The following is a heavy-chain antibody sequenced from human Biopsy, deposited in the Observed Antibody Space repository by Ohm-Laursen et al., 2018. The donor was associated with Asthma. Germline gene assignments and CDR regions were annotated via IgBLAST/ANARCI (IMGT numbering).Heavy chain of an antibody. CDR3: ARMNTLIQAANYFSYAMDV. V-gene: IGHV4-30-2*01. CDR1: GASINSGGYS. J-gene: IGHJ6*02. Sequence: TLSLTCAVSGASINSGGYSWDWIRQPPGKGLELIAYLFHSGTTYYNPSLKSRVPISVDRSQRQFSLKVNSVTAADTAVYYCARMNTLIQAANYFSYAMDVWGQGTTVTVSS. CDR2: LFHSGTT. D-gene: IGHD3-9*01.